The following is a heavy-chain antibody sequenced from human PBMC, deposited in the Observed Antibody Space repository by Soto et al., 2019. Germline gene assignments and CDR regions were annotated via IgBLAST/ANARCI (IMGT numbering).Heavy chain of an antibody. Sequence: SETLSLTCTVSGASISSYYWSWIRQPPGKGLEWIGYIYYSGSTNYNPSLKSRVTISVDTSKNQFSLKVSSVTATDTAVYYCARLSPTYGNWELDYWGQGTLVTVS. CDR3: ARLSPTYGNWELDY. CDR1: GASISSYY. J-gene: IGHJ4*02. D-gene: IGHD1-26*01. CDR2: IYYSGST. V-gene: IGHV4-59*01.